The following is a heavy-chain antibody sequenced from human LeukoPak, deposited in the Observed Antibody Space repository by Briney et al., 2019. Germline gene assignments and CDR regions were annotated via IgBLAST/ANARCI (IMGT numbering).Heavy chain of an antibody. D-gene: IGHD3-10*01. V-gene: IGHV4-39*01. J-gene: IGHJ5*02. CDR2: ISYSGST. CDR1: AGSINSNSYF. Sequence: SETLSLTCTVSAGSINSNSYFWVWIRQPPGKGLEWIGSISYSGSTYYNPSLKSRVTISVDMSKNQFSLKLRSVTAADTAVYYCALLWFGESNWFDPWGQGTLVTVSS. CDR3: ALLWFGESNWFDP.